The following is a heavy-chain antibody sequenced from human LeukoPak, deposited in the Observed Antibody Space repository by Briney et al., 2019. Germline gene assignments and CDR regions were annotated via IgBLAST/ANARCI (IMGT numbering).Heavy chain of an antibody. CDR2: ISYDGSNK. CDR1: GFTFSDYA. J-gene: IGHJ4*02. CDR3: AKPATGTIRTYYFDY. V-gene: IGHV3-30*04. D-gene: IGHD1-14*01. Sequence: GGSLRLSCAASGFTFSDYAMHWVRQAPGKGLEWVAVISYDGSNKYYADSVKGRFTISRDNSKNTLYLQMDSLRAEDTAVYYCAKPATGTIRTYYFDYWGQGTLVTVSS.